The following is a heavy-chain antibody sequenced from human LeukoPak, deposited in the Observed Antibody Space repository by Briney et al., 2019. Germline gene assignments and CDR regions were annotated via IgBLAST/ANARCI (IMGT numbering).Heavy chain of an antibody. J-gene: IGHJ5*02. D-gene: IGHD3-9*01. V-gene: IGHV3-30*18. Sequence: PGGSLRLSCAASEFTFSSYGMHWVRQAPGKGLEWVAVISYDGSNKYYADSVKGRFTISRDNSKNTLDLQMNSLRAEDTAVYYCAKDLHPPIYDILTAWFDPWGQGTLVTVSS. CDR3: AKDLHPPIYDILTAWFDP. CDR2: ISYDGSNK. CDR1: EFTFSSYG.